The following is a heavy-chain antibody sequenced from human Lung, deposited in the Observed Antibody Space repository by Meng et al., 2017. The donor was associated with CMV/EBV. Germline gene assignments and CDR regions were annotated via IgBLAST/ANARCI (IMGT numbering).Heavy chain of an antibody. CDR3: VRDQGGESMIAVLIERFGMDV. V-gene: IGHV3-30*04. D-gene: IGHD3-22*01. J-gene: IGHJ6*02. CDR2: ISYDGSNK. CDR1: GFTFNTYA. Sequence: SXAASGFTFNTYAMHWVRQAPGKGLEWVAVISYDGSNKYTADSVQGRLTISRDNSKNNLYLQMNSLTVEDTAVYYCVRDQGGESMIAVLIERFGMDVWXQGTXVTVAS.